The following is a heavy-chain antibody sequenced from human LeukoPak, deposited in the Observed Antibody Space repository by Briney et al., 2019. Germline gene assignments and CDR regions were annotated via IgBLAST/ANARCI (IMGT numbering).Heavy chain of an antibody. CDR3: ARDKMSSSSFYYYGMDV. Sequence: PSETLSLTCTVSGGSISSYYWSWIRQPAGKGLEWIGRIYTSGSTNYNPSLKSRVTMSVDTSKNQFSLKLSSVTAADTAVYYCARDKMSSSSFYYYGMDVWGQGTTVTVSS. V-gene: IGHV4-4*07. CDR2: IYTSGST. J-gene: IGHJ6*02. CDR1: GGSISSYY. D-gene: IGHD6-13*01.